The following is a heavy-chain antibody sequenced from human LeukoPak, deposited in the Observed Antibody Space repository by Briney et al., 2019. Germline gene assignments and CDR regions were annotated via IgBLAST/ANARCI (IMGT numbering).Heavy chain of an antibody. CDR3: ARDEDTAMDY. J-gene: IGHJ4*02. D-gene: IGHD5-18*01. CDR2: IIPIFGTA. Sequence: ASVKVSCKASGGTFSSYAISWVRQAPGQGLERMGRIIPIFGTANYAQKFQGRVTITTDESTSTAYMELSSLRSEDTAVYYCARDEDTAMDYWGQGTLVTVSS. V-gene: IGHV1-69*05. CDR1: GGTFSSYA.